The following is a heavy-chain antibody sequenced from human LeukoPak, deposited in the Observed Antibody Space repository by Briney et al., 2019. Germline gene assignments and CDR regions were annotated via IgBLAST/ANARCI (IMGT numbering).Heavy chain of an antibody. CDR1: GGSISSGDYY. CDR2: IYYSGST. Sequence: SETLSLTCAVSGGSISSGDYYWSWIRQPPGKDLEWIGYIYYSGSTYYNPSLKSRITISVDTSKNQFSLKLSSVTAADTAVYYCARVRYSSSWIDYWGQGTLVTVSS. J-gene: IGHJ4*02. D-gene: IGHD6-13*01. V-gene: IGHV4-30-4*01. CDR3: ARVRYSSSWIDY.